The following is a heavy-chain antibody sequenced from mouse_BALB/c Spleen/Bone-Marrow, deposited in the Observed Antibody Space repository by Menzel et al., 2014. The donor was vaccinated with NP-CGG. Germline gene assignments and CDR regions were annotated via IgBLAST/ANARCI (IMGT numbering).Heavy chain of an antibody. Sequence: DAMLVEPGGGLVQPGGSLRLSCAISGFTFSDFYMEWVRQPPGKRLEWIAASRNKSNDYTTEYSASVKGRFIVSRDTSQSILYLQMNAMRAEDTALYYCARDDGGFAYRVQGTRVTVSA. CDR3: ARDDGGFAY. J-gene: IGHJ3*01. CDR2: SRNKSNDYTT. V-gene: IGHV7-1*02. CDR1: GFTFSDFY.